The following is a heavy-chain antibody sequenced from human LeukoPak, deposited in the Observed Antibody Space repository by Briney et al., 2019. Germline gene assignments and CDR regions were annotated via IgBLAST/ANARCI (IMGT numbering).Heavy chain of an antibody. J-gene: IGHJ4*02. CDR1: GYSISSGYY. CDR2: IYHSGST. D-gene: IGHD2-15*01. V-gene: IGHV4-38-2*02. Sequence: SETLSLTCTVSGYSISSGYYWGWIRQPPGKGLEWIGSIYHSGSTYNNPSLKSRVTISVDTSKNQFSLKLSSVTAADTAVYYCARARYCSGGSCYFDYWGQGTLVTVSS. CDR3: ARARYCSGGSCYFDY.